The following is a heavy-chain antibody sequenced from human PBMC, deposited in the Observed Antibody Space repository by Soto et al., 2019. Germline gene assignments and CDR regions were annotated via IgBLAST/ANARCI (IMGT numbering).Heavy chain of an antibody. Sequence: SVKVSCKASGGTFSNYAISWVRQAPGQGLEWMGGIIPIFGTANYAQKFQGRVTITADESTSTAYMELSSLRSEDTAVYYCARAHAGYDSSGYPRMDVWGQGTTVTVSS. CDR2: IIPIFGTA. CDR3: ARAHAGYDSSGYPRMDV. V-gene: IGHV1-69*13. D-gene: IGHD3-22*01. CDR1: GGTFSNYA. J-gene: IGHJ6*02.